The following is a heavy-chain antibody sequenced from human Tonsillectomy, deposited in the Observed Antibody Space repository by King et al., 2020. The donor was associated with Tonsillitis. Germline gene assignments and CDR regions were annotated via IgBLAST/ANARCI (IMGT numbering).Heavy chain of an antibody. CDR3: ARLTYCDFWSGYYLPDY. J-gene: IGHJ4*02. V-gene: IGHV2-26*01. CDR1: GFSLSNARMG. CDR2: IFTNDEK. Sequence: QVTLKESGPVLVKPTETLTLTCTVSGFSLSNARMGVSWIRQPPGKALEWLAHIFTNDEKYYSTSLKSRLTISKDTSKSQVVLTMTNMDPVDTATYYCARLTYCDFWSGYYLPDYWGQGTLVTVSS. D-gene: IGHD3-3*01.